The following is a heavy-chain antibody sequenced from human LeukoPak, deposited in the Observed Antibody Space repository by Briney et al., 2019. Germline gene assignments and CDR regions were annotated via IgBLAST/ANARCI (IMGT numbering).Heavy chain of an antibody. CDR2: LYYSGST. J-gene: IGHJ4*02. Sequence: PSETLSLTCTVSGASISSHYWSWIRQPPGKGLEWIGYLYYSGSTNYNPSLKSRVTISVDTSKNQFSLKLSSVTAADTAVYYCAREVGTLLDYWGQGTLATVSS. CDR3: AREVGTLLDY. V-gene: IGHV4-59*11. D-gene: IGHD1-26*01. CDR1: GASISSHY.